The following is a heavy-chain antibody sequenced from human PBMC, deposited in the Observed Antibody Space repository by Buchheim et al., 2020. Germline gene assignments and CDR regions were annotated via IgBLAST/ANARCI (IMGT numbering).Heavy chain of an antibody. D-gene: IGHD6-6*01. J-gene: IGHJ6*02. V-gene: IGHV1-8*01. CDR2: MNPNSGNT. CDR1: GYTFTSYD. CDR3: AGEYSSSYPYYYYGMDV. Sequence: QVQLVQSGAEVKKPGASVKVSCKASGYTFTSYDINWVRQATGQGLGWMGWMNPNSGNTGYEQKFKGRVTMTRNTSIRKAYMELSSLRSEDTAVYYCAGEYSSSYPYYYYGMDVWGQGTT.